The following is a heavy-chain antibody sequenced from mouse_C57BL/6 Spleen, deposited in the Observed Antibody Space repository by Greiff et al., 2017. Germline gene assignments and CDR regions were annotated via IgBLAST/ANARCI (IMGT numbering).Heavy chain of an antibody. Sequence: EVQLQQSGPELVKPGASVKISCKASGYTFTDYYMNWVKQSHGKSLEWIGGINPNNGGTSYNQKFKGKATLTVDKSSSTAYMELRSLTSEDSAVYYCAIYYGNYEDYAMDYWGQGTSVTVSS. CDR1: GYTFTDYY. CDR3: AIYYGNYEDYAMDY. D-gene: IGHD2-1*01. CDR2: INPNNGGT. V-gene: IGHV1-26*01. J-gene: IGHJ4*01.